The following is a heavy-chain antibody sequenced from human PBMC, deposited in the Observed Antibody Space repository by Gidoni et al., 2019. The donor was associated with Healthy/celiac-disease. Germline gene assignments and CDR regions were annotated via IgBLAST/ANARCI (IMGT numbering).Heavy chain of an antibody. CDR1: GFTLSRYW. D-gene: IGHD1-7*01. CDR3: ARDMELAFDI. V-gene: IGHV3-7*01. J-gene: IGHJ3*02. CDR2: IKQDGSET. Sequence: EVQLVESGGGLVQPGGSLRLSCAASGFTLSRYWMSWVRQAPGKGLEWEANIKQDGSETYYVDSVKERFNISRDNDKNSLYLQMSSLRAEDTAVYYCARDMELAFDIWGQGTMVTVSS.